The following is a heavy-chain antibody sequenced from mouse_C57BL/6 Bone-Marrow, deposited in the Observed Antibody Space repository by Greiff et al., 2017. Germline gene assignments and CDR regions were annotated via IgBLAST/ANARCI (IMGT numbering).Heavy chain of an antibody. D-gene: IGHD1-1*01. V-gene: IGHV5-16*01. J-gene: IGHJ1*03. CDR1: GFTFSDYY. CDR2: INYDGSST. CDR3: ARDPFTTVVARYWYFDV. Sequence: DVMLVEPEGGLVQPGSSMKLSCTASGFTFSDYYMAWVRQVPEKGLEWVANINYDGSSTYYLDSLKSRFIISRDNAKNILYLQMSSLKSEDTATYYCARDPFTTVVARYWYFDVWGTGTTVTVSS.